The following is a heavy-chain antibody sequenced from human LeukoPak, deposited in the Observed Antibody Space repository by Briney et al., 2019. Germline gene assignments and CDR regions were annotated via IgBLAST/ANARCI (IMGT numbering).Heavy chain of an antibody. CDR3: AKCAGSYYYDSSGYYGDY. CDR1: GFTFSSYA. Sequence: GGSLRLSCAASGFTFSSYAMSWVRQAPGKGLEWISAISGSGGSTYYADSVKGRFTISRDNSKNTLYLQMNSLRAEDTAVYYCAKCAGSYYYDSSGYYGDYWGQGTLVTVSS. D-gene: IGHD3-22*01. V-gene: IGHV3-23*01. CDR2: ISGSGGST. J-gene: IGHJ4*02.